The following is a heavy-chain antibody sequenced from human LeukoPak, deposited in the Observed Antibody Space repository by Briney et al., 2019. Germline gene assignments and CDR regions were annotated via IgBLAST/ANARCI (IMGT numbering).Heavy chain of an antibody. CDR3: ARASIREYYFDY. J-gene: IGHJ4*02. CDR2: IYHSGST. V-gene: IGHV4-30-2*01. CDR1: GGSISSGGYS. Sequence: PSETLSLTCAVSGGSISSGGYSWSWIRQPPGKGLEWIGYIYHSGSTYYNPSLKSRVTISVDRSKNQFSLKLSSVTAADTAVYYCARASIREYYFDYWGQGTLVTVSS. D-gene: IGHD6-6*01.